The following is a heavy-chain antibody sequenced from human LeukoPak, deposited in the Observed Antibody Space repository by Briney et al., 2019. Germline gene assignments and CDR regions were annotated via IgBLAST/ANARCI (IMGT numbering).Heavy chain of an antibody. CDR1: GFTFSSYA. V-gene: IGHV3-23*01. D-gene: IGHD1-14*01. Sequence: PGGSLRLSCAASGFTFSSYAMSWVRQAPGKGLEWVSNISGGGISGGNTYYADSVKGRFTISRDNSKNTLYLQMYSLRAEDTAVYFCAKESGPYYYYMDVWGKGTTVTVSS. CDR3: AKESGPYYYYMDV. CDR2: ISGGGISGGNT. J-gene: IGHJ6*03.